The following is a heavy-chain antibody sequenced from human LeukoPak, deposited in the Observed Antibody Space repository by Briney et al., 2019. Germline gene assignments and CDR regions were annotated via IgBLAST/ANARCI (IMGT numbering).Heavy chain of an antibody. V-gene: IGHV3-23*01. CDR3: AKETSMIVVVITTDWYFDL. Sequence: GGSLRLSCAASGFTSSSYAMSWVRQAPGKGLEWVSAISGSGGSTYYADSVKGRFTISRDNSKNTLYLQMNSLRAEDTAVYYCAKETSMIVVVITTDWYFDLWAVAPWSLSPQ. CDR1: GFTSSSYA. CDR2: ISGSGGST. J-gene: IGHJ2*01. D-gene: IGHD3-22*01.